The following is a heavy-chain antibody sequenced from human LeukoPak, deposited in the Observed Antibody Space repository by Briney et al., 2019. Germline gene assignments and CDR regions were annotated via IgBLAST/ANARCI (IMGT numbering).Heavy chain of an antibody. Sequence: SETLSLTCAVYGGSFSGHYWNWIPQPPGQGLEWLGEIDHSGSTIYNPSLKSRVTISGDTSKKQFSLKMTSVAAADTAVYYCARGRRALRNAFDVWGQGTMVAVSS. CDR2: IDHSGST. V-gene: IGHV4-34*01. CDR3: ARGRRALRNAFDV. CDR1: GGSFSGHY. D-gene: IGHD3-10*01. J-gene: IGHJ3*01.